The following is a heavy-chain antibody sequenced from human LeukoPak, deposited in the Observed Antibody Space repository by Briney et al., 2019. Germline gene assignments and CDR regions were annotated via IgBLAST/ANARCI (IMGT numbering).Heavy chain of an antibody. CDR2: ISYDGSNK. J-gene: IGHJ4*02. CDR3: ASLTYYYYDSSGYRAIDY. V-gene: IGHV3-30*03. Sequence: GGSLRLSCAASGFTFSSYGMHWVRQAPGKGLEWVAVISYDGSNKYYADSVKGRFTISRDNSKNTLYLQMNSLRAEDTAVYYCASLTYYYYDSSGYRAIDYWGQGTLVTVSS. D-gene: IGHD3-22*01. CDR1: GFTFSSYG.